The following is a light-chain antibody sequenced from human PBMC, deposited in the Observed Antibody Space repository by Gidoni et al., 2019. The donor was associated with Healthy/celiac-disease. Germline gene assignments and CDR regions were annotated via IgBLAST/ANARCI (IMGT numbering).Light chain of an antibody. CDR3: SSYAGSNGMV. J-gene: IGLJ2*01. CDR2: EVS. V-gene: IGLV2-8*01. Sequence: QSALTPPPSASWSPGQSVTISCTGTSSDVCGYNYVSWYQQHPGKAPKLMLYEVSKRPSGVPDRFSGSKSGNTASLTVSGLQAEDEADYYCSSYAGSNGMVFGGGTKLTVL. CDR1: SSDVCGYNY.